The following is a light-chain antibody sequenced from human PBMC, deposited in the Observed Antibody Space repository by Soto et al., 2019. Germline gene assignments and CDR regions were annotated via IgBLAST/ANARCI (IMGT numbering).Light chain of an antibody. CDR3: QQGSYWPSLT. CDR1: QSVRSC. Sequence: EIVLTRAPATLSMSPGERVTLSCRASQSVRSCLAWYQQKPGQAPRLVIYDASNRAPGIPARFSGSGSGTDFTLTISSLEPEDFAVYYCQQGSYWPSLTFGGGTKVEIK. CDR2: DAS. J-gene: IGKJ4*01. V-gene: IGKV3-11*01.